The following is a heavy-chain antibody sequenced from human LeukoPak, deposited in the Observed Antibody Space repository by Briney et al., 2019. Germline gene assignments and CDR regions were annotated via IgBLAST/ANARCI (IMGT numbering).Heavy chain of an antibody. CDR2: ISAYNGNT. J-gene: IGHJ4*02. D-gene: IGHD3-22*01. Sequence: GASVKVSCKASGYTFTSYGISWVRLAPGQGLEWMGWISAYNGNTNYAQKLQGRVTMTTDTSTSTAYMELRSLRSDDTAVYYCASGYYDSSPSDGFDYWGQGTLVTVSS. CDR3: ASGYYDSSPSDGFDY. CDR1: GYTFTSYG. V-gene: IGHV1-18*01.